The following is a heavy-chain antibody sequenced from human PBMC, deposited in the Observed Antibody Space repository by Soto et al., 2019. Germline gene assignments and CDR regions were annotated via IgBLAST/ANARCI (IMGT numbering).Heavy chain of an antibody. CDR1: GGSISSGDYY. Sequence: QVQVQESGPGLVKPSQTLSLTCTVSGGSISSGDYYWNWIRQPPGKGLEWIGYIYYSGNTYYNPSLKSRVTISVDTSKNQFTQKLNSVTAADTAVYYCARGDNWNRAVDYWGQGTLVTVSS. V-gene: IGHV4-30-4*01. CDR2: IYYSGNT. D-gene: IGHD1-20*01. CDR3: ARGDNWNRAVDY. J-gene: IGHJ4*02.